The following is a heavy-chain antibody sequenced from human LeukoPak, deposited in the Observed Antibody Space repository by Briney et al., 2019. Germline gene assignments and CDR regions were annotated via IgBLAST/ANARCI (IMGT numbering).Heavy chain of an antibody. Sequence: ASVKVSCKASGYTFTSYDINWVRQATGQGLEWMGWMNPNSGNTGYAQKFQGRVTMTRNTSISTAYMELSSLRSEDTAVYYCARAVQGYCSGGSCSNYYYYYMDVWGKGTTVTVSS. CDR2: MNPNSGNT. D-gene: IGHD2-15*01. J-gene: IGHJ6*03. V-gene: IGHV1-8*01. CDR3: ARAVQGYCSGGSCSNYYYYYMDV. CDR1: GYTFTSYD.